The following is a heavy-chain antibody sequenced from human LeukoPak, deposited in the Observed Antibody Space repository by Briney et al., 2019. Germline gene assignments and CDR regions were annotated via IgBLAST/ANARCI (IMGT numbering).Heavy chain of an antibody. Sequence: GESLKISCKGSGYSFTSYWIGWVRQRPGKSLEWRGIIYPGYSDTRYSPSFQGPVTISTDKTISLPHLQQTSHKPSDTALFYISSLSTEAGQNNFDYWGQGTLVTVSS. CDR3: SSLSTEAGQNNFDY. CDR2: IYPGYSDT. V-gene: IGHV5-51*01. D-gene: IGHD2/OR15-2a*01. CDR1: GYSFTSYW. J-gene: IGHJ4*02.